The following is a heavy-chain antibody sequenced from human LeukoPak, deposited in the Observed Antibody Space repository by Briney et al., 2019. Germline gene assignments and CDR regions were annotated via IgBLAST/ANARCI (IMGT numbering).Heavy chain of an antibody. CDR3: ARDPGDYGSGSYSPWFDP. CDR1: GYTFTSYG. D-gene: IGHD3-10*01. J-gene: IGHJ5*02. CDR2: IGAYNGNT. Sequence: ASVKVSCKASGYTFTSYGIIWVRQAPGQGLEWMGWIGAYNGNTNYAQKLQGRVTMTTDTSTSTAYMELRSLRSDDTAVYYCARDPGDYGSGSYSPWFDPWGQGTLVTVSS. V-gene: IGHV1-18*01.